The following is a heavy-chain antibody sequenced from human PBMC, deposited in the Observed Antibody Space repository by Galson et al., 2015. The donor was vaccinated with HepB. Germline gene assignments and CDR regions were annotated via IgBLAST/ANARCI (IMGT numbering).Heavy chain of an antibody. CDR1: GFTFSSYG. J-gene: IGHJ6*02. V-gene: IGHV3-30*18. CDR3: AKVRMAQGSNYYYYYGMDV. CDR2: ISYDGSNK. D-gene: IGHD2-8*01. Sequence: SLRLSCAASGFTFSSYGMHWVRQAPGKGLEWVAVISYDGSNKYYADSVKGRFTISRDNSKNTLYLQMNSLRAEDTAVYYCAKVRMAQGSNYYYYYGMDVWGQGTTVTVSS.